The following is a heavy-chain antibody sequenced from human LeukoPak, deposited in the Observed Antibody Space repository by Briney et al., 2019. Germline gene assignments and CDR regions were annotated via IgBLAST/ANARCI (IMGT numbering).Heavy chain of an antibody. CDR3: ARVPHGETIFGVVLYWFDP. CDR2: IYHSGSA. CDR1: SYSISSGCY. Sequence: SETLSLTCTVSSYSISSGCYWGWIRQPPGKGLEWIGSIYHSGSAYYNPSLKSRVTVSVDTSKNQFSLKLNSVTAADTAVYYCARVPHGETIFGVVLYWFDPCGQGSLLTVFS. V-gene: IGHV4-38-2*02. D-gene: IGHD3-3*01. J-gene: IGHJ5*02.